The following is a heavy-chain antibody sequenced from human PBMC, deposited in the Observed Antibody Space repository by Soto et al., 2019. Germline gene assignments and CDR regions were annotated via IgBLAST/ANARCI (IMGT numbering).Heavy chain of an antibody. CDR1: GYTFSRYG. CDR3: AREGYCSSGSCALYYHDFFGMDV. J-gene: IGHJ6*02. Sequence: QVQLVQSGAEVKKPGASVKVSCKASGYTFSRYGISWVRQAPGQGLEWMGWISTYNDNTNYAQKFQGRVTMTTDTSTSTAYMDLRSLTSDDTAVDYCAREGYCSSGSCALYYHDFFGMDVWGQGTTVTVSS. V-gene: IGHV1-18*01. D-gene: IGHD2-15*01. CDR2: ISTYNDNT.